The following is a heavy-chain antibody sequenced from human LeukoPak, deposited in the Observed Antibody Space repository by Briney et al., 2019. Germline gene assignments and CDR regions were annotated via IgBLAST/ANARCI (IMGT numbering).Heavy chain of an antibody. V-gene: IGHV3-7*01. CDR1: GLTFSSYW. Sequence: GGSLRLSCAASGLTFSSYWMSWVRQAPGKGLEWVADIKQDGSQEYYVDSVKGRFTISRDNAQNSLFLQMNSLKAEDTVVYYCAALWEGGYWGQGTLVTVSS. J-gene: IGHJ4*02. CDR2: IKQDGSQE. CDR3: AALWEGGY. D-gene: IGHD3-16*01.